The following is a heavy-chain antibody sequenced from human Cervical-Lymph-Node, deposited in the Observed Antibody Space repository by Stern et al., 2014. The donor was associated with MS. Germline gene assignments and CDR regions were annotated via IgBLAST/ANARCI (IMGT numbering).Heavy chain of an antibody. CDR1: GGSISSSNW. CDR2: IYHSGST. V-gene: IGHV4-4*02. CDR3: ATCGGLAAGTYYFDY. D-gene: IGHD6-13*01. J-gene: IGHJ4*02. Sequence: QVQLQESGPGLVKPSGTLSLTCAVSGGSISSSNWWSWVRQPPGKGLEWIGEIYHSGSTTYNPSLKSRVTISVDKSKNQFSLKLSSVTAADTAVYYCATCGGLAAGTYYFDYWGQGTLVTVSS.